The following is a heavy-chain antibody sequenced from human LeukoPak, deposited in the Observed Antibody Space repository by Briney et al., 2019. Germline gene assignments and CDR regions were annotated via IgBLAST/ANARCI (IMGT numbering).Heavy chain of an antibody. D-gene: IGHD1-26*01. CDR3: ASSYSVTYYYYYGMDV. J-gene: IGHJ6*02. Sequence: ASVKVSCKASGYTLTSYDINWVRQATGQGLEWMGWMNPNSGNTGYAQKFQGRVTMTRNTSISTAYMELSSLRSEDTAVYYCASSYSVTYYYYYGMDVWGQGTTVTVSS. CDR1: GYTLTSYD. CDR2: MNPNSGNT. V-gene: IGHV1-8*01.